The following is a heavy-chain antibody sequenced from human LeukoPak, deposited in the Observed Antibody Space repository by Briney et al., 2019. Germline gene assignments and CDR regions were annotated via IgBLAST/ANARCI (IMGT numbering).Heavy chain of an antibody. Sequence: PGGSLRLSCAASGFTFSSNGMHWVRQAPGRGLEWVAVIWYDGSNKYYVDSVKGRFTISRDNSKNTLYLQMNSLRAEDTAVYYCAREMGYYASGLMDVWGQGTTVTVSS. CDR2: IWYDGSNK. D-gene: IGHD3-10*01. V-gene: IGHV3-33*01. CDR1: GFTFSSNG. J-gene: IGHJ6*02. CDR3: AREMGYYASGLMDV.